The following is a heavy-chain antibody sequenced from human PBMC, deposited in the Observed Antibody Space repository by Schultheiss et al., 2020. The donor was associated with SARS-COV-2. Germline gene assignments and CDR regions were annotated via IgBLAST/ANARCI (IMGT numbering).Heavy chain of an antibody. J-gene: IGHJ4*02. CDR2: ISYDGSNK. D-gene: IGHD3-22*01. CDR1: GFTFSSYA. V-gene: IGHV3-30*04. CDR3: ARDGETHYYYDSSGYLDY. Sequence: GESLKISCAASGFTFSSYAMHWVRQAPGKGLEWVAVISYDGSNKYYADSMKGRFTISRDNAKNSLYLQMNSLRAEDTAVYYCARDGETHYYYDSSGYLDYWGQGTLVTVSS.